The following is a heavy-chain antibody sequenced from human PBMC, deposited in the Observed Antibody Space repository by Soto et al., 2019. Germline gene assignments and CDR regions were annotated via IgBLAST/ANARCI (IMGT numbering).Heavy chain of an antibody. CDR1: GDSISGSEW. Sequence: QVQLQESGPGLVEPSGTLSLTCKVAGDSISGSEWWSWVRQPTGKRPEWIAEIHHSGPTNYTPSHKIRVTITVDISNYRFSLRLPSVTAADTAVYYCARRGITTVRNYYFDHLGQGTLVTVSS. D-gene: IGHD1-1*01. J-gene: IGHJ4*02. V-gene: IGHV4-4*02. CDR2: IHHSGPT. CDR3: ARRGITTVRNYYFDH.